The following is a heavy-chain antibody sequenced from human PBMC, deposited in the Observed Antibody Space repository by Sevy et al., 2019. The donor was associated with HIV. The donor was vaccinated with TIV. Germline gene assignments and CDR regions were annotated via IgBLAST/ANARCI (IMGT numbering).Heavy chain of an antibody. J-gene: IGHJ3*02. CDR2: IYYTGTT. V-gene: IGHV4-61*01. CDR1: GGSVNSPNYY. Sequence: SETLSLTCTVSGGSVNSPNYYWTWIRQPPGKRLEWIGSIYYTGTTNFIPSLESRLTISIDASKNQFSLNLNSWIAADTAMYYCVRETAVTTMRAYDIWGQGTMVTVSS. D-gene: IGHD4-17*01. CDR3: VRETAVTTMRAYDI.